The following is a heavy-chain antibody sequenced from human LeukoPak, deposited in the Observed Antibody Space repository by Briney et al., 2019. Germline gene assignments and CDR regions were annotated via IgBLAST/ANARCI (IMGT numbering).Heavy chain of an antibody. Sequence: SETLSLTCTVSGASISSYYWSWIRQPPGKGLEWIGYIYYSGSTNYNPSLKSRVTISVDTSKNQFSLKLSSVTAADTAVYYCASSHYYDSSGYFAKEAFDIWGQGTMVTVSS. CDR1: GASISSYY. CDR2: IYYSGST. D-gene: IGHD3-22*01. J-gene: IGHJ3*02. V-gene: IGHV4-59*08. CDR3: ASSHYYDSSGYFAKEAFDI.